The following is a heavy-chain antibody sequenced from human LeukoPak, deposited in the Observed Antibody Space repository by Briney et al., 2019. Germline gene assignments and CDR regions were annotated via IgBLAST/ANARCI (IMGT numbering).Heavy chain of an antibody. V-gene: IGHV3-48*03. CDR1: GFTFSSYE. J-gene: IGHJ4*02. Sequence: PGGSLRLSCAASGFTFSSYEMNWVRQAPGKGLEWVSYISSSGSTIYYADSVKGRFTTSRDNAKNSLYLQMNSLRAEDTAVYYCARVGYSSGWYYFDYWGQGTLVTVSS. CDR3: ARVGYSSGWYYFDY. CDR2: ISSSGSTI. D-gene: IGHD6-19*01.